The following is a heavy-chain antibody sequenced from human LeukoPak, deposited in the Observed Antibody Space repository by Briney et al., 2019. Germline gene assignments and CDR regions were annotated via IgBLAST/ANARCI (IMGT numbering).Heavy chain of an antibody. Sequence: PSETLSLTCTGYGGSISNSNYFWGWIRQPPGKGLEWIGSIYHSGSTYYNPSLKSRVTISVDASKNQFSLKLTSVTAADTTMYYCARHGYCSGGSCYSAYYYYLDVWGKGTTVTVSS. CDR3: ARHGYCSGGSCYSAYYYYLDV. CDR2: IYHSGST. V-gene: IGHV4-39*01. J-gene: IGHJ6*03. CDR1: GGSISNSNYF. D-gene: IGHD2-15*01.